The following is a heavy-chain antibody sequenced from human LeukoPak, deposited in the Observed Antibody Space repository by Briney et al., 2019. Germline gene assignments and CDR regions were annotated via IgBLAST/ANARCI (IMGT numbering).Heavy chain of an antibody. CDR1: GFTFSSFG. J-gene: IGHJ4*02. D-gene: IGHD3-10*02. CDR2: ISSTGGTA. V-gene: IGHV3-23*01. Sequence: GGSLRLSCAASGFTFSSFGMSWVRQAPGKGLEWVSAISSTGGTAYYADSVKGRFTISRDNSKNTLYLQMNSLRAEDTAVYYCARDRYYVPDYWGQGTLVTVSS. CDR3: ARDRYYVPDY.